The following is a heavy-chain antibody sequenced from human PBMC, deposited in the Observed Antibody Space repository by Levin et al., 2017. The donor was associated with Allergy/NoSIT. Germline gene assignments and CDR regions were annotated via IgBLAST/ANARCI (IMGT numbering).Heavy chain of an antibody. D-gene: IGHD5-24*01. CDR1: GGSFSGYY. V-gene: IGHV4-34*01. J-gene: IGHJ4*02. Sequence: SQTLSLTCAVYGGSFSGYYWSWLRQPPGKGLEWIGEINHSGSTNYNPSLKSRVTISVDTSKNQFSLKLSSVTAADTAVYYCARGRKMATIFVAGGFDYWGQGTLVTVSS. CDR2: INHSGST. CDR3: ARGRKMATIFVAGGFDY.